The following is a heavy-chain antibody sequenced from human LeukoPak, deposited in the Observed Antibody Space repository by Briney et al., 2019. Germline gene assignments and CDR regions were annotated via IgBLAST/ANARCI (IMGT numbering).Heavy chain of an antibody. Sequence: SETLSLTCNVSGVSINIYYWSWLRQTPGKGLEWIGRSHGSGSTNYNPSLKNRVTISIDKSMNHLSLSLRSVTAADTALYFCARDGGYDSGVFDFWGQGTLVTVSS. J-gene: IGHJ4*02. CDR1: GVSINIYY. D-gene: IGHD3-22*01. CDR2: SHGSGST. V-gene: IGHV4-4*07. CDR3: ARDGGYDSGVFDF.